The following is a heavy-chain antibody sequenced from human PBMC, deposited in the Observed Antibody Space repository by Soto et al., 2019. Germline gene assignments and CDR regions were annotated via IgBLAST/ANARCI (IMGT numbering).Heavy chain of an antibody. V-gene: IGHV3-30*03. D-gene: IGHD2-21*01. Sequence: QVQLVESGGGVVQPGRSLRLSCAATGFTFSSYGMHWVRQAPGKGLEWGAVISYDGRSKYYADSVKGRFTISRDNSENRMYLQMNSRRAEDKAVYYCATEGDSYLQHWGQGTLITVSS. CDR3: ATEGDSYLQH. J-gene: IGHJ1*01. CDR1: GFTFSSYG. CDR2: ISYDGRSK.